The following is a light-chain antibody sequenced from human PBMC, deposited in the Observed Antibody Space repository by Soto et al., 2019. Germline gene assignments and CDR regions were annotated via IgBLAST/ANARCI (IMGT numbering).Light chain of an antibody. Sequence: EIVLTQSPATLSLSPGESATLSCRASQSVSRYLAWYQQKPGQAPRLLIYDASNRATGIPARFSGSGSGRDFTLTISSLEHEDFAVYYCQQRSKWPPTFGQGTKLEI. CDR1: QSVSRY. J-gene: IGKJ2*01. CDR2: DAS. CDR3: QQRSKWPPT. V-gene: IGKV3-11*02.